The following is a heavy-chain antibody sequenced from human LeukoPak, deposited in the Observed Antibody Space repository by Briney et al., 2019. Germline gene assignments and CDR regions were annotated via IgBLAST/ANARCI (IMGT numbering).Heavy chain of an antibody. J-gene: IGHJ4*02. CDR1: GFTFSSYA. CDR2: ISYDGSNK. CDR3: ARRSGYDYIDY. D-gene: IGHD5-12*01. V-gene: IGHV3-30*04. Sequence: PGRSLRLSCAASGFTFSSYAMHWVRQAPGKGLEWVAVISYDGSNKYYADSAKGRFTISRDNSKNTLYLQMNSLRAEDTAVYYCARRSGYDYIDYWGQGTLVTVSS.